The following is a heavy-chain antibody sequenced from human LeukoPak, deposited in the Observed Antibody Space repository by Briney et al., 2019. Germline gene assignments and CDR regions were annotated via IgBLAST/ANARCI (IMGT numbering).Heavy chain of an antibody. CDR1: GFTFSSYS. Sequence: PGGSLRLSCAASGFTFSSYSMNWVRQAPGKGLEWVSSISSSSSYIYYADSVKGRFTISRDNAKNSLYLQMNSLRAEDTAVYYCAKGSRYYDYVWGSYPGYYYYYMDVWGKGTTVTVSS. J-gene: IGHJ6*03. V-gene: IGHV3-21*04. CDR3: AKGSRYYDYVWGSYPGYYYYYMDV. CDR2: ISSSSSYI. D-gene: IGHD3-16*02.